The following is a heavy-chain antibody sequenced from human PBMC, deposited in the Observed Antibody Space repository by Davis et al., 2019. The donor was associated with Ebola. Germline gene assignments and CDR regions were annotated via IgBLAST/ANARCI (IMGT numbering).Heavy chain of an antibody. J-gene: IGHJ5*02. CDR3: VKDVAAGKGAGWFDP. Sequence: GGSLRLSCAASGFTFGDYAMHWVRQAPGKGLEWVSLISWDGRSTAYADSVKGRFTISRDNAKNSLYLQTNSLRAEDTALYYCVKDVAAGKGAGWFDPWGQGTLVTVSS. CDR2: ISWDGRST. D-gene: IGHD6-13*01. CDR1: GFTFGDYA. V-gene: IGHV3-43D*03.